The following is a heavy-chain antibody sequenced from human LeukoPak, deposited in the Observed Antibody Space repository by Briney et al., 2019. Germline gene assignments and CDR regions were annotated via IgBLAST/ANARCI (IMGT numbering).Heavy chain of an antibody. J-gene: IGHJ4*02. D-gene: IGHD2-8*01. CDR1: GYTFTGYY. CDR3: TRDLSGVNPFDY. CDR2: INPNSGGT. Sequence: ASVKVPCKASGYTFTGYYMHWVRQAPGQGLEWMGWINPNSGGTNYAQKFQGRVTMTRDTSISTAYMELSRLRSDDTAVYYCTRDLSGVNPFDYWGQGTLVTVSS. V-gene: IGHV1-2*02.